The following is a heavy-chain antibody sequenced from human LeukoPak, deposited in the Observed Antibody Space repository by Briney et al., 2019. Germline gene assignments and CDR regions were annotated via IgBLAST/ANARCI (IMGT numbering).Heavy chain of an antibody. Sequence: GGSLRLSCAASGFSFSSFAMHWLRQAPGKGPEWAAVISYDGSAKYYADSVRGRFTTSRDDSKNTLYLQMNSLRPEDTAIYYCVKGSVAYTGGHFDYWGQGTLVTVSS. V-gene: IGHV3-30*18. J-gene: IGHJ4*02. CDR3: VKGSVAYTGGHFDY. CDR2: ISYDGSAK. D-gene: IGHD2-15*01. CDR1: GFSFSSFA.